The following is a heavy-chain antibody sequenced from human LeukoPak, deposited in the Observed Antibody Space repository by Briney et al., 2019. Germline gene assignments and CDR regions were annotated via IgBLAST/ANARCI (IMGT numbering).Heavy chain of an antibody. J-gene: IGHJ5*02. CDR3: AADRRVYCTGGTCYLNWFDP. CDR2: IVLGSGHT. Sequence: ASVKVSCKASGFTFSSSAMRWVRQARGQRLEWIGWIVLGSGHTNFAQKFQERVTITRDMSTSTAYMELSSLRSDDTAVYYCAADRRVYCTGGTCYLNWFDPWGQGTLVTVSS. V-gene: IGHV1-58*02. D-gene: IGHD2-15*01. CDR1: GFTFSSSA.